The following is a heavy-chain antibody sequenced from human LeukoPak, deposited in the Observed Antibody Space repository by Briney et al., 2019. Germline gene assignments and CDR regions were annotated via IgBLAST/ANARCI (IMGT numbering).Heavy chain of an antibody. D-gene: IGHD3-16*01. CDR2: IYYSGIT. Sequence: SETLFLTCTFSGGSISSGDYYWRWIRQPPGKGLEWIGYIYYSGITYYNPSLKSRVTISVDTSKIQFSLKLSSVTAADTAVYYCARDHDPNYFDYWGQGTLVTVSS. J-gene: IGHJ4*02. CDR1: GGSISSGDYY. V-gene: IGHV4-30-4*01. CDR3: ARDHDPNYFDY.